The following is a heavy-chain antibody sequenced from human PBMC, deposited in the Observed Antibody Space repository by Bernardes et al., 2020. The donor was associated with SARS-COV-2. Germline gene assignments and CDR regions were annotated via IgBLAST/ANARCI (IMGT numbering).Heavy chain of an antibody. CDR1: GYTLTELS. CDR2: FDPEDGET. D-gene: IGHD2-2*02. V-gene: IGHV1-24*01. CDR3: ATALVVVPAAITWDYYYGMDV. J-gene: IGHJ6*02. Sequence: APVKVSCKVSGYTLTELSMHWVRQAPGKGLEWMGGFDPEDGETIYAQKFQGRVTMTEDTSTDTAYMELSSLRSEDTAVYYCATALVVVPAAITWDYYYGMDVWGQGTTVTVSS.